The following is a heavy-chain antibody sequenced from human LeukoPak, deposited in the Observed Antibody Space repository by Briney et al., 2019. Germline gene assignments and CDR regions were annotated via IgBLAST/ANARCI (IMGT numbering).Heavy chain of an antibody. CDR1: GGSISGYY. V-gene: IGHV4-59*01. CDR2: ISYSGST. CDR3: ARVRDPYYYYMDV. Sequence: PSETLSLTCTVSGGSISGYYWSWIRQPPGKGLEWVGYISYSGSTNYKPSLKSRVTISVDTSKNQFSLKLSSVTAADTAIYYCARVRDPYYYYMDVWGKGTTVTVSS. J-gene: IGHJ6*03. D-gene: IGHD5-24*01.